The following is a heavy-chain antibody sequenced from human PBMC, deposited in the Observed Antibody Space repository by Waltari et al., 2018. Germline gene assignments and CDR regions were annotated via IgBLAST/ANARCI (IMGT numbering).Heavy chain of an antibody. CDR1: GFPFSSYW. CDR2: IKQDGSEK. J-gene: IGHJ6*02. D-gene: IGHD6-19*01. CDR3: ARGVYSSGWYNYYYYGMDV. Sequence: EVQLVESGGGLVQPGGSMRLSCADSGFPFSSYWLSWVRPATGKGREWVANIKQDGSEKYYVDSVKGRFTISRDNAKNSLYLQMNSLRAEDTAVYYCARGVYSSGWYNYYYYGMDVWGQGTTVTVSS. V-gene: IGHV3-7*01.